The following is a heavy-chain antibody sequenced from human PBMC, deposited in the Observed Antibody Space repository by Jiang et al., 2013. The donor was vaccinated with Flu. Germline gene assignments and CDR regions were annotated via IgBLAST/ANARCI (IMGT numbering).Heavy chain of an antibody. CDR2: ISSDGNNK. CDR3: AKDRMVAVNRFGYYYAMDV. Sequence: VQLLESGGGVVQPGRSLRLSCAASGFTFSSYGIHWVRQAPGKGLEWVAVISSDGNNKYYADPVKGRFTISRDNSKNTLYLQMNSLRVEDTAVFYCAKDRMVAVNRFGYYYAMDVWGQRDHGHRLL. CDR1: GFTFSSYG. D-gene: IGHD2-15*01. J-gene: IGHJ6*04. V-gene: IGHV3-30*18.